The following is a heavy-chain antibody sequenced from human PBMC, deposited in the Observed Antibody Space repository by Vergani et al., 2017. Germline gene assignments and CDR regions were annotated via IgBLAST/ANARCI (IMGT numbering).Heavy chain of an antibody. CDR1: GFTFTSYY. V-gene: IGHV1-46*03. CDR2: INPSGGST. J-gene: IGHJ6*02. D-gene: IGHD6-13*01. Sequence: QVQLVESGGGVVQPGGSLRLSCGASGFTFTSYYMHWVRQAPGQGLEWMGIINPSGGSTSYAQKFQGRVTMTRDTSTSTVYMELSSLRSEDTAVYYCARGAAAPLYYYYGMDVWGQ. CDR3: ARGAAAPLYYYYGMDV.